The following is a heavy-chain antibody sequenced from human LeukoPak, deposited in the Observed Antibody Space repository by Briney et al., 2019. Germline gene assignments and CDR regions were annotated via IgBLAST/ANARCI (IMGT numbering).Heavy chain of an antibody. Sequence: GESLKISCKGSGYSFTSYWIGWVRQMPGKGLEWMGIIYPGDSDTRYSPSFQGQVTISADKSISTAYLQWSSLKASDTAMYYCAREKQGSLYYYYYMDVWGKGTTVTVSS. J-gene: IGHJ6*03. V-gene: IGHV5-51*01. CDR1: GYSFTSYW. D-gene: IGHD1-26*01. CDR2: IYPGDSDT. CDR3: AREKQGSLYYYYYMDV.